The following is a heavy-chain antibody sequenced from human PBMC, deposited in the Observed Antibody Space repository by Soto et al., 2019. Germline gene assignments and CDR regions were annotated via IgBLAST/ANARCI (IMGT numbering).Heavy chain of an antibody. CDR2: VYTSETT. V-gene: IGHV4-4*07. Sequence: QVQLQESGPGLVKPSETLSLTCTVSGGSMSGYYWSWIRQSAGKGLEWIGRVYTSETTYYNPSLKDRGTLALDTSKNQFSLNLYSLTAADTAVYYCAGNIAAAGRRYYGMDVWGQGTTVTVSS. D-gene: IGHD6-13*01. CDR3: AGNIAAAGRRYYGMDV. J-gene: IGHJ6*02. CDR1: GGSMSGYY.